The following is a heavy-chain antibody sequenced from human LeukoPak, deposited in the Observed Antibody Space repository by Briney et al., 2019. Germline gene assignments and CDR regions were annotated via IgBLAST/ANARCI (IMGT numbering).Heavy chain of an antibody. CDR1: GFIFSASG. Sequence: GGSLGLSCSASGFIFSASGMHWVRQAPGKGLVYISSINKIGTTTYYADSVKGRFTISRDNSKNTLYLQMSHLRVEDSSVYYCVKDRGGSGWSPFDFWGLGTLVSVSS. CDR3: VKDRGGSGWSPFDF. D-gene: IGHD6-13*01. V-gene: IGHV3-64D*08. CDR2: INKIGTTT. J-gene: IGHJ4*02.